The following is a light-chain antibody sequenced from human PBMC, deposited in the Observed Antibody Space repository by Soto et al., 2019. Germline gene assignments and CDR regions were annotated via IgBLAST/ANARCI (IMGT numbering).Light chain of an antibody. Sequence: EIVLTQSPGTLSLSPGERATLSCRASQSVSFSYLAWYQQKPGQAPRLLIYGASSRATGIPDRFSGSGSGTYFTLTISRLEPEDFAVYYCQQYGSSPGFTFGPGTKVDIK. CDR3: QQYGSSPGFT. J-gene: IGKJ3*01. CDR2: GAS. CDR1: QSVSFSY. V-gene: IGKV3-20*01.